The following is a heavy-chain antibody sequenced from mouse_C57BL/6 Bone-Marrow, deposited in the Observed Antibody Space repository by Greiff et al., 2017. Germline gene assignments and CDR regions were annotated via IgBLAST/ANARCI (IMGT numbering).Heavy chain of an antibody. CDR3: ARRGGQLRPWFAY. V-gene: IGHV1-42*01. J-gene: IGHJ3*01. Sequence: DVKLQESGPELVKPGASVKISCKASGYSFTGYYMNWVKQSPEKSLEWIGEINPSTGDTTYNQKFKAKATLTVDKSSSTAYMQLKSLTSEDSAVYYCARRGGQLRPWFAYWGQGTLVTVSA. CDR2: INPSTGDT. D-gene: IGHD3-2*02. CDR1: GYSFTGYY.